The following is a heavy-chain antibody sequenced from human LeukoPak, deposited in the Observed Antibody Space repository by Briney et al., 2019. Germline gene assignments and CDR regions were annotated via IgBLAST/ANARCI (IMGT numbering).Heavy chain of an antibody. V-gene: IGHV3-23*01. J-gene: IGHJ4*02. CDR1: GFTFSSYA. CDR2: LSGNSAGT. CDR3: AKKHAFCGGDCYGLFDY. Sequence: PGGFLRLSCAASGFTFSSYAMSWVRQAPGKGLEWVSSLSGNSAGTHYANSVKGRFTISRDNSKNTLYLQMNSLRAEDTAVYYCAKKHAFCGGDCYGLFDYWGQGTLVTVSS. D-gene: IGHD2-21*02.